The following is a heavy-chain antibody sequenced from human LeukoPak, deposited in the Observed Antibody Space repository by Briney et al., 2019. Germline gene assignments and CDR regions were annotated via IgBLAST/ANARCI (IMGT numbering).Heavy chain of an antibody. D-gene: IGHD6-19*01. Sequence: PWGSLRLSCAASGFTFSSYGMHWVRQAPGKGLEWVAFMRYDGSTKYYADSVKGRFTISRDKSKNTLYLQMNSLRAEDTAVYYCAKINRGEVAGHMDYWGQGTLVTVSS. CDR3: AKINRGEVAGHMDY. V-gene: IGHV3-30*02. CDR1: GFTFSSYG. CDR2: MRYDGSTK. J-gene: IGHJ4*02.